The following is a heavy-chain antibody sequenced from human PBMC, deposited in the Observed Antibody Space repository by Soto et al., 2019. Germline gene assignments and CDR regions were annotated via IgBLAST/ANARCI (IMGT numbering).Heavy chain of an antibody. D-gene: IGHD2-21*02. CDR2: INAGNGNT. CDR1: GYTFTSYA. J-gene: IGHJ4*02. Sequence: VSCKASGYTFTSYAMHWVRQAPGQRLEWMGWINAGNGNTKYSQKFQGRVTITRDTSASTAYMELSSLRSEDTAVYYCARSIVVVTALDYWGQGTLVTSP. V-gene: IGHV1-3*01. CDR3: ARSIVVVTALDY.